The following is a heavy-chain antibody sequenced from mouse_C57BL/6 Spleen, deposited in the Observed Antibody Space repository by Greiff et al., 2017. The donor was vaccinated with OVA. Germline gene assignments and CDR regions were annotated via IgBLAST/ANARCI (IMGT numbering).Heavy chain of an antibody. CDR1: GYTFTDYE. CDR3: PQPSTVAASAY. V-gene: IGHV1-15*01. CDR2: IDPETGGT. Sequence: QVQLQQSGAELVRPGASVTLSCKASGYTFTDYEMHWVKQTPVHGLEWIGAIDPETGGTAYNQKFKGKAILTADKSSSTAYMELRSLTSEDSAVYYCPQPSTVAASAYGGQGTLVTVSA. D-gene: IGHD1-1*01. J-gene: IGHJ3*01.